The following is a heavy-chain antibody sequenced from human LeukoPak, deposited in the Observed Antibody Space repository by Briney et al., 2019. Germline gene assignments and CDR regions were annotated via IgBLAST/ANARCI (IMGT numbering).Heavy chain of an antibody. CDR2: ISSSSSYI. CDR3: AREIPFDY. D-gene: IGHD2-2*02. V-gene: IGHV3-21*01. CDR1: GFTPSSYS. J-gene: IGHJ4*02. Sequence: GGTLRPSSAASGFTPSSYSMTWGRQAPGTGLKWVSSISSSSSYIYYADSVKGRFTISRDNAKNSLYLQMNSLRAEDTAVYYCAREIPFDYWGQGTLVTVSS.